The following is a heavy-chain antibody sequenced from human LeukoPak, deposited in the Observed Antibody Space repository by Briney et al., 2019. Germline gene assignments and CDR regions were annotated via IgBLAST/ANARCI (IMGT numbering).Heavy chain of an antibody. CDR2: IIPIFGTA. CDR1: GGTFSSYA. CDR3: ARVGYSYGYLDY. D-gene: IGHD5-18*01. J-gene: IGHJ4*02. Sequence: SVKVSCKASGGTFSSYAISWVRQAPGQGLEWTGRIIPIFGTANYAQKFQGRVTITTDESTSTAYMELSSLRSEDTAVYYCARVGYSYGYLDYWGQGTLVTVSS. V-gene: IGHV1-69*05.